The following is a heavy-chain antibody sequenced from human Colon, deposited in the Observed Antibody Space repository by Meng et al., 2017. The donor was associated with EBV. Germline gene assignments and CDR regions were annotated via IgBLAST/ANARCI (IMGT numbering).Heavy chain of an antibody. CDR1: GFTFTNSH. J-gene: IGHJ4*02. Sequence: EVQLVGSGGGLVKPGESLRLSCAASGFTFTNSHMTWVRQAPGKGLEWVGRIKRASDGGTTDYAAPVKGRFTISRDDSKSTVCLQMNSLKSEDTGVYYCTDVGGDMIWGQGTLVTVSS. CDR2: IKRASDGGTT. CDR3: TDVGGDMI. V-gene: IGHV3-15*01. D-gene: IGHD3-10*01.